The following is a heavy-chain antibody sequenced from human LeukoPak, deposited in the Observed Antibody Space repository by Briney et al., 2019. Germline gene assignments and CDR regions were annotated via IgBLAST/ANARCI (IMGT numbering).Heavy chain of an antibody. V-gene: IGHV4-4*09. J-gene: IGHJ6*03. CDR2: IYTSGST. Sequence: SETLSLTCTVSGGSISSYYWGWIRQPPGKGLEWIGYIYTSGSTNYNPSLKSRVTISVDTSKNQFSLKLSSVTAADTAVYYCARQRKQLVRYYYYYYYMDVWGKGTTVTVSS. CDR1: GGSISSYY. CDR3: ARQRKQLVRYYYYYYYMDV. D-gene: IGHD6-13*01.